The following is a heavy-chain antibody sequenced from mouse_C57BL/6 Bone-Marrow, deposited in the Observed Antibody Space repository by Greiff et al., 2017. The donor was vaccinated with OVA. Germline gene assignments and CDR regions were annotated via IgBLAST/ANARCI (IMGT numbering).Heavy chain of an antibody. CDR3: ARKKGTGTLGDLDY. CDR1: GFSLTSYA. D-gene: IGHD4-1*01. J-gene: IGHJ4*01. CDR2: IWTGGGK. Sequence: QVQLKESGPGLVAPSQSLSITCPASGFSLTSYAISWVRQPPGKGLEWLGVIWTGGGKNYNSSLNSRLSISKDTSKSPVFLHMIRLQTSDTACTSCARKKGTGTLGDLDYWGQGTTVTVSS. V-gene: IGHV2-9-1*01.